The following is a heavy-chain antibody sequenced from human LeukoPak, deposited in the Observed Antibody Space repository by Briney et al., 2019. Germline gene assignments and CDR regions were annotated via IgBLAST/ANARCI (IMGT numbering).Heavy chain of an antibody. Sequence: GGSLRLSCAASGFTFSDYGMHWVRQAPGKGLEWVTIISYIGNSQYYADSVKGRFTVSRDNSKNTLYLQMNSLRAEDTAMYYCARDLSGSGWYKGGDYWGQGTLVTVSS. CDR2: ISYIGNSQ. V-gene: IGHV3-30*03. CDR3: ARDLSGSGWYKGGDY. CDR1: GFTFSDYG. J-gene: IGHJ4*02. D-gene: IGHD6-19*01.